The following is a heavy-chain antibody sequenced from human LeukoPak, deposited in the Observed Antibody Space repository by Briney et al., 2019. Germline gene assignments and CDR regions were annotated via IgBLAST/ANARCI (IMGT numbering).Heavy chain of an antibody. D-gene: IGHD3-22*01. CDR2: INYNRQT. CDR1: GGPFDGYY. J-gene: IGHJ6*03. CDR3: ARAPPYFAGSSGYFPYYMDV. Sequence: SETLSLTCSVSGGPFDGYYWTWIRQPPGKGLEWIGEINYNRQTNYNPSLESRVTISIDTSKNHFSLNPRPVTAADTAVYFCARAPPYFAGSSGYFPYYMDVWATGTTVTVSS. V-gene: IGHV4-34*01.